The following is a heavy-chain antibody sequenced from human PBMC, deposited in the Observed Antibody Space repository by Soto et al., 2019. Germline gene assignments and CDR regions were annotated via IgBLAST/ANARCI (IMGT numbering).Heavy chain of an antibody. CDR3: ARQRLLEYYDNSGPFDY. CDR1: GGSSSNYY. J-gene: IGHJ4*02. Sequence: QVQLQESGPGLVKPSETLSLTCTVSGGSSSNYYWSWIRQPPGKGLEWNGYISYSGSINYNPSLKSRVTISLDTSKNQFSLTLSSVTDADTAVYYCARQRLLEYYDNSGPFDYWGLGTLVTVSS. V-gene: IGHV4-59*08. CDR2: ISYSGSI. D-gene: IGHD3-22*01.